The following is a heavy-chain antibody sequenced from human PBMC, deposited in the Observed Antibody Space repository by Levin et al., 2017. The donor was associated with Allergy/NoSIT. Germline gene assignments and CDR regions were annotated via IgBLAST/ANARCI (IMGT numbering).Heavy chain of an antibody. Sequence: SQTLSLTCAVYGGSLSGYYWSWIRQPPGKGLEWIGEINHGGGTKYNPSLKSRVIISVDTSKNQFSLQLTSVTAADTAVYYCARGEELPLWSGYYRRRGEYCCRGLDVWGQGTTVAVSS. V-gene: IGHV4-34*01. CDR1: GGSLSGYY. CDR2: INHGGGT. J-gene: IGHJ6*02. D-gene: IGHD3-3*01. CDR3: ARGEELPLWSGYYRRRGEYCCRGLDV.